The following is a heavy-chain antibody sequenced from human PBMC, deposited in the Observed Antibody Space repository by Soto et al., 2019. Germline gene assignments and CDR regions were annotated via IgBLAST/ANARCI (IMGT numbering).Heavy chain of an antibody. Sequence: QVQLQESGPGLVKPSGTLSLSCAVSGGSITNTKWWTWVRQAPGKGLEWIGEISHSEGSTDNPSRKGRVAMAIETSNIQFSLRLSSVTAADTAVYYCAAQTISYTWDVWGQGTTVTVS. V-gene: IGHV4-4*02. J-gene: IGHJ6*02. CDR2: ISHSEGS. CDR3: AAQTISYTWDV. CDR1: GGSITNTKW. D-gene: IGHD1-1*01.